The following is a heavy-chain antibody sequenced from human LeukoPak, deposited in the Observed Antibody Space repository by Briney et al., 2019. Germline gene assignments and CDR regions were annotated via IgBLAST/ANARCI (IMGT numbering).Heavy chain of an antibody. CDR2: IYSGGST. CDR3: ARALVGGTQDAYDI. D-gene: IGHD1-26*01. CDR1: GFTVSSNY. Sequence: GGSLRLSCAAPGFTVSSNYMSWVRQAPGKGLEWVSVIYSGGSTYYADSVKGRFTISRDNSKNTLSLQMNSLRAEDTAVYYCARALVGGTQDAYDIWGQGTMVTVSS. V-gene: IGHV3-53*01. J-gene: IGHJ3*02.